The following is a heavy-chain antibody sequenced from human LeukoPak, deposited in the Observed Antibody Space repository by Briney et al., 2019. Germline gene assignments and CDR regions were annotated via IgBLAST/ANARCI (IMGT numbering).Heavy chain of an antibody. CDR2: INHSGST. V-gene: IGHV4-34*01. CDR3: ARDGMAVAVAGFDY. J-gene: IGHJ4*02. D-gene: IGHD6-19*01. CDR1: GGSFSGYY. Sequence: KPSETLSLTCAVYGGSFSGYYWSWIRQPPGKGLEWIGEINHSGSTNYNPSLKSRVTISVDTSKNQFSLKLSSVTAADTAVYYCARDGMAVAVAGFDYWGQGTLVTVSS.